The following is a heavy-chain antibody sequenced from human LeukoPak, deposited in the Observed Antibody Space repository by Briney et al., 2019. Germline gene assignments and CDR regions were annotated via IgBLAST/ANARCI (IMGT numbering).Heavy chain of an antibody. CDR1: GGTFSNYA. D-gene: IGHD3-16*02. J-gene: IGHJ5*02. CDR3: ARDNSVGDIAWWFDP. CDR2: IIPIFGTA. V-gene: IGHV1-69*06. Sequence: SVKVSCKASGGTFSNYAISWVRQAPGQGLEWMGGIIPIFGTANYAQKFQGRVTITADKSTSTAYMELSSLRSEDTAMYYCARDNSVGDIAWWFDPWGQGTLVTVSS.